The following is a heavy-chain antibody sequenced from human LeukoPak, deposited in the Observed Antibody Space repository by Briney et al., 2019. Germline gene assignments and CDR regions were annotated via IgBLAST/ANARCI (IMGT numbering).Heavy chain of an antibody. V-gene: IGHV3-9*01. CDR1: GFTFDDYA. Sequence: GGSLRLSCAASGFTFDDYAMHWVRQAPGKGLEWVSGISWNSGSIGYADSVKGRFTISRDNAKNSLYLQMNGLRAEDTALYYCAKGGGYDILTGYYRGWGQGTLVTVSS. J-gene: IGHJ4*02. CDR3: AKGGGYDILTGYYRG. D-gene: IGHD3-9*01. CDR2: ISWNSGSI.